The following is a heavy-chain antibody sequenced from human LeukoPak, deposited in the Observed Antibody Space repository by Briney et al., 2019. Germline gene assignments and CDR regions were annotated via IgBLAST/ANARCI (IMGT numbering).Heavy chain of an antibody. Sequence: ASVKVSCTASGYTFTDYYIHWVRQAPGQGLEWMGWINPNNGATNYAQKFHGRVTMTRDASITTAYMELSRLTSDDTAIYYCAKEMGNASPFDYWGQGTLVTVSS. CDR2: INPNNGAT. V-gene: IGHV1-2*02. D-gene: IGHD1-26*01. CDR1: GYTFTDYY. CDR3: AKEMGNASPFDY. J-gene: IGHJ4*02.